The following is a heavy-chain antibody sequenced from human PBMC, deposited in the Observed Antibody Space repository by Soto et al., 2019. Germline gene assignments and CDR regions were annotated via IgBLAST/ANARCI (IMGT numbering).Heavy chain of an antibody. V-gene: IGHV3-23*01. CDR1: GFTFSKYA. J-gene: IGHJ4*02. Sequence: SGGSLRLSCEASGFTFSKYAMMWVRQAPGKGQEWVSGITGSGGTIEYAASVKGRFTISRDNSKNTVYLQMNSLRAEDTAMYYCAKDAVYGDGLWLVDDWGQGTLVTVSS. CDR2: ITGSGGTI. D-gene: IGHD2-21*02. CDR3: AKDAVYGDGLWLVDD.